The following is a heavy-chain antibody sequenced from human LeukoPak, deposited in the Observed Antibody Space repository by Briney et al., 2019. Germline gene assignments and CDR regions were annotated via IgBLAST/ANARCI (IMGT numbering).Heavy chain of an antibody. D-gene: IGHD6-13*01. CDR2: ISHSGST. J-gene: IGHJ4*02. V-gene: IGHV4-34*01. Sequence: SETLSLTCAVYGGSFSGYYWSWIRQPPGKGLEWIGEISHSGSTNYNPSLKSRVTISVDTSKNQFSLKLSSVTAADTAVYYCARYLQLGDVYFDYWGQGTLVTVSS. CDR1: GGSFSGYY. CDR3: ARYLQLGDVYFDY.